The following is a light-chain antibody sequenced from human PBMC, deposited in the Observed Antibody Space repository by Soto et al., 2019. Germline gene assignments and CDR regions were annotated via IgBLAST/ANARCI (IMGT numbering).Light chain of an antibody. CDR3: QLYINYFLT. CDR2: NTY. Sequence: DIQMTQSPSTLSASVGDRVTITCRASQSIGVWLAWYQQKPGTAPKLLIYNTYTLDSGIPLRFSGSESGKEYTLNISRLQPDDFTTYFCQLYINYFLTFGQGTQVEMK. V-gene: IGKV1-5*03. J-gene: IGKJ1*01. CDR1: QSIGVW.